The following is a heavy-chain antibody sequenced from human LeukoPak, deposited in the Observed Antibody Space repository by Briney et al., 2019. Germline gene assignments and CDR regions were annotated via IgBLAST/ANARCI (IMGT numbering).Heavy chain of an antibody. J-gene: IGHJ4*02. V-gene: IGHV3-53*01. Sequence: GGSLRLSCAASGFTVSSNYMSWVRQAPGKGLEWVSVIYSGGSAYYADSVKGRFTISRDNSKNTLYLQMNSLRAEDTAVYYCARVAVGATGPSGDYWGQGTLVTVSS. D-gene: IGHD1-26*01. CDR2: IYSGGSA. CDR1: GFTVSSNY. CDR3: ARVAVGATGPSGDY.